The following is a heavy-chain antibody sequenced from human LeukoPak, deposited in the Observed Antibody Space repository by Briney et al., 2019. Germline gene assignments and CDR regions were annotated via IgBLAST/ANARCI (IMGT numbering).Heavy chain of an antibody. CDR2: ISAYNGNT. Sequence: GASVKVSCKASGYTFTSYGISWVRQAPGQGLEWMGWISAYNGNTNYAQKLQGRVTMTTDTSPSKAYMELRSLRSDDTAVYYCARVLLWFGELSYYFDYWGQGTLVTVSS. CDR3: ARVLLWFGELSYYFDY. J-gene: IGHJ4*02. CDR1: GYTFTSYG. D-gene: IGHD3-10*01. V-gene: IGHV1-18*01.